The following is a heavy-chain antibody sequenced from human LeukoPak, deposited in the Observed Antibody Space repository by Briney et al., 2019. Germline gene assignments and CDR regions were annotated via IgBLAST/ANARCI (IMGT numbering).Heavy chain of an antibody. D-gene: IGHD3-16*02. CDR3: ARDLITFGGVILRNAFDI. V-gene: IGHV3-21*01. Sequence: GGSLRLSCAASGFTFSTYNMNWVRQAPGKGLEWVSSISSSSDYIYYADSVKGRFTISRDNAKNSLYLQMNSLRAEDTAVYYCARDLITFGGVILRNAFDIWGQGTMVTVSS. CDR2: ISSSSDYI. J-gene: IGHJ3*02. CDR1: GFTFSTYN.